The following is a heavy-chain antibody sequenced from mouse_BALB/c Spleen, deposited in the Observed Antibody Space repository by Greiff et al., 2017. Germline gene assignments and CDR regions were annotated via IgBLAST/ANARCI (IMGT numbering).Heavy chain of an antibody. Sequence: EVNLVESGGGLVQPGGSRKLSCAASGFTFSSFGMHWVRQAPEKGLEWVAYISSGSSTIYYADTVKGRFTISRDNPKNTLFLQMTSLRSEDTAMYYCASYAWFAYWGQGTLVTVSA. D-gene: IGHD1-1*01. CDR2: ISSGSSTI. J-gene: IGHJ3*01. V-gene: IGHV5-17*02. CDR3: ASYAWFAY. CDR1: GFTFSSFG.